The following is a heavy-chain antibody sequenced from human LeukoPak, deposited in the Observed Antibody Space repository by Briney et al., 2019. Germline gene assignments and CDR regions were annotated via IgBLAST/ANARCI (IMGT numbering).Heavy chain of an antibody. V-gene: IGHV3-20*04. D-gene: IGHD3-10*01. CDR1: GFTFDDYG. Sequence: PGGSLRLSCAAAGFTFDDYGMSWVRQAPLNGLEWVSGINWNGGSTGYADSVKGRLTISRDNAKNSLYLQMNSLRAEDTALYYCARSMAMVRGFDYWGQGTLVTVSS. J-gene: IGHJ4*02. CDR3: ARSMAMVRGFDY. CDR2: INWNGGST.